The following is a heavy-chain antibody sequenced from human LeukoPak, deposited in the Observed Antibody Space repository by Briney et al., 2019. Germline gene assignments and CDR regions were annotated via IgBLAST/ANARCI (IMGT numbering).Heavy chain of an antibody. CDR2: IFYSGST. D-gene: IGHD2-2*01. V-gene: IGHV4-59*11. J-gene: IGHJ4*02. CDR1: GGSISSHY. Sequence: SETLSLTCTVSGGSISSHYWSWIRQPPGKGLEWIGYIFYSGSTNCNPSLKSRVTMSVDTSKNQFSLKLSSVTAADTAVYYCAREYCTSSSSYFDYWGQGTLVTVSS. CDR3: AREYCTSSSSYFDY.